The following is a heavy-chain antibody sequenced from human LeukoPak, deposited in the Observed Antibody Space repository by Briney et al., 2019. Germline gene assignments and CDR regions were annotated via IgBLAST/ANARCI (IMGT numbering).Heavy chain of an antibody. CDR2: IWYDGNNK. CDR1: GFTFSSYG. D-gene: IGHD6-19*01. V-gene: IGHV3-30*02. CDR3: AKGHGSGWSGDYFDY. J-gene: IGHJ4*02. Sequence: GGSLRLSCAASGFTFSSYGMHWVRQAPGKGLEWVAVIWYDGNNKYYADSVKGRFTISRDSSKNTLYLQMNSLRAEDTAVYYCAKGHGSGWSGDYFDYWGQGTLVTVSS.